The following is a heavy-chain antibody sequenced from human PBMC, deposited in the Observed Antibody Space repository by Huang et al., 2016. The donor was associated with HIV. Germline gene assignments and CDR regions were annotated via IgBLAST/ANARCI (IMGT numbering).Heavy chain of an antibody. Sequence: QVRLVESGGGVVQPGASLPLSCSASGFPFSAYGLDWVRQAPGKGLGLVSFIRYDGNNDYLIGSVKGRFTISIDNSNNTLYLRMNSLRPEDTAVYYCVKERGSSRARSSFDFWGQGTSVIVSS. J-gene: IGHJ3*01. CDR1: GFPFSAYG. D-gene: IGHD6-13*01. CDR2: IRYDGNND. V-gene: IGHV3-30*02. CDR3: VKERGSSRARSSFDF.